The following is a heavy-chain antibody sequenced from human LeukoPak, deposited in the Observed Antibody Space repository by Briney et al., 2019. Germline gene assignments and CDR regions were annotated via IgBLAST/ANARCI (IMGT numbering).Heavy chain of an antibody. CDR2: TSDSGGST. CDR1: EFAFSSYG. Sequence: GGSLRLSCAASEFAFSSYGMNWVRQAPGKGLEWVSATSDSGGSTYYADSVKGRFTISRDNSKNTLYLQMNSLRAEDTAVYYCAKDGADMITFGGVTYPSSWFDPWGQGTLVTVSS. CDR3: AKDGADMITFGGVTYPSSWFDP. V-gene: IGHV3-23*01. D-gene: IGHD3-16*01. J-gene: IGHJ5*02.